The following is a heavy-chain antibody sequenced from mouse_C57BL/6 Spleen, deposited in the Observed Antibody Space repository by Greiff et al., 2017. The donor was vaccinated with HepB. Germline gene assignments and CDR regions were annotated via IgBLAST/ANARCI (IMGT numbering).Heavy chain of an antibody. CDR2: IDPSDSYT. CDR3: ARWYYDGSSHYFDY. Sequence: QVQLQQPGAELVMPGASVKLSCKASGYTFTSYWMHWVKQRPGQGLEWIGEIDPSDSYTNYNQKFKGKSTLTVDKSSSTAYMQLSSLTSEDSAVYYCARWYYDGSSHYFDYWGQGTTLTVSS. D-gene: IGHD1-1*01. V-gene: IGHV1-69*01. J-gene: IGHJ2*01. CDR1: GYTFTSYW.